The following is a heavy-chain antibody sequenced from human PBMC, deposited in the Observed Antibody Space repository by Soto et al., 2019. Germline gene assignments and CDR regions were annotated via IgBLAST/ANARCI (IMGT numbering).Heavy chain of an antibody. D-gene: IGHD4-4*01. CDR3: ARDKGYSLNYYYGMDV. CDR2: ISSGGKTR. J-gene: IGHJ6*02. CDR1: GFSFSDYE. Sequence: GGSLRLSCAASGFSFSDYEMIWVRQAPGKGLEWVSYISSGGKTRYYADSVKGRFSVSRDNAGNTLFLQMNSLRGEDTAVYYCARDKGYSLNYYYGMDVWGQGTMVTVSS. V-gene: IGHV3-48*03.